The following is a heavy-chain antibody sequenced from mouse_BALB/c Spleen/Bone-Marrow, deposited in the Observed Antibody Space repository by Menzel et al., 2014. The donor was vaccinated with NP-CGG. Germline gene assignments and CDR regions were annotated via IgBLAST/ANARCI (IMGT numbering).Heavy chain of an antibody. CDR1: GYTFTSYW. CDR3: ARRYGSSYCWYFDV. D-gene: IGHD1-1*01. J-gene: IGHJ1*01. CDR2: IYPGDGDT. Sequence: VKLVESGAELARPGASVKLSCKASGYTFTSYWMQWVKQRPGQGLEWIGAIYPGDGDTRYTQKFKGKATLTADKSSSTAYMQLSSLASEDSAVYYCARRYGSSYCWYFDVWGAGTTVTVSS. V-gene: IGHV1-87*01.